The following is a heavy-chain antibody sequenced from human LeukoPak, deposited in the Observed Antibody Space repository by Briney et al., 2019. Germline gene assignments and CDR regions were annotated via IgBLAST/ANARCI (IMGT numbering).Heavy chain of an antibody. J-gene: IGHJ4*02. CDR1: GGSFSDYY. Sequence: SETLSHTCAVYGGSFSDYYWSWIRQPPGKGLEWIGEINHSGSTNYNPSLKSRVTISVDTSKNQFSLKLSSVTAADTAVYYCARGHCSSTSCYLGGRSYFDYWGQGTLVTVSS. V-gene: IGHV4-34*01. D-gene: IGHD2-2*01. CDR3: ARGHCSSTSCYLGGRSYFDY. CDR2: INHSGST.